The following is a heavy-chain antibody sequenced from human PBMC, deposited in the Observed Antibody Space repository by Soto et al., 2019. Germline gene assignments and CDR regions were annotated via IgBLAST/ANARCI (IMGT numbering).Heavy chain of an antibody. V-gene: IGHV3-15*01. CDR3: TTNLPYISGWSDFDH. CDR1: GFTFSNAW. CDR2: IKSKSDGETT. Sequence: LRLSCAASGFTFSNAWMNWVRQAPGKGLEWVGRIKSKSDGETTDYAAPVKGRFTISRDDSKNTLFLQMNSLKTEDTALYYCTTNLPYISGWSDFDHWGQGTLVTVSS. D-gene: IGHD6-19*01. J-gene: IGHJ4*02.